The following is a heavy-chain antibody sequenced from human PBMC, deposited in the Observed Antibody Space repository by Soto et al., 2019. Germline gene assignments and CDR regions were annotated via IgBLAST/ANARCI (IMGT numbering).Heavy chain of an antibody. Sequence: SGPTLVKPTQTLTLTCTFSGFSLSTSGVGVGWIRQPPGKALEWLALIYWDDDKRYSPSLKSRLTITKDTSKNQVVLTMTNMDPVDTATYYCAHGATTLAIFYEIAPFDYWGQGTLVTVSS. CDR2: IYWDDDK. D-gene: IGHD3-9*01. CDR3: AHGATTLAIFYEIAPFDY. J-gene: IGHJ4*02. CDR1: GFSLSTSGVG. V-gene: IGHV2-5*02.